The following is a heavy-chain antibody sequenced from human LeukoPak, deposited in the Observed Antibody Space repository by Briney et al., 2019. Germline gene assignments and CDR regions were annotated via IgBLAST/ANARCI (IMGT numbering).Heavy chain of an antibody. CDR2: IQFHGSDI. J-gene: IGHJ5*02. CDR1: GFSFTESG. Sequence: GGSLRLSCAASGFSFTESGMHWVRQAPGRGLEWLAFIQFHGSDIFYADSVEGRFTISRDNSRNTLYLQMNSLRPEDTAVYYCAIDNPIEKVPGLGPGSWGQGTLVTVSS. CDR3: AIDNPIEKVPGLGPGS. D-gene: IGHD2-2*01. V-gene: IGHV3-30*02.